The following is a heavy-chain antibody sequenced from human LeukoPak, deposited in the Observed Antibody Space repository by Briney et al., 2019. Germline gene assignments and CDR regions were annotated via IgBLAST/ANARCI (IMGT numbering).Heavy chain of an antibody. CDR1: GFTLSDYY. V-gene: IGHV3-11*04. CDR2: MSSSGTKI. D-gene: IGHD1-26*01. Sequence: SGGSLRLSCAASGFTLSDYYMSWIRQAPGRGLEWVSYMSSSGTKIYYTGSVKGRFTISRDIAKKSVYLQMNSLRAEDTAVYYCGRGGWETYFDYWGLGTLVTVSS. J-gene: IGHJ4*02. CDR3: GRGGWETYFDY.